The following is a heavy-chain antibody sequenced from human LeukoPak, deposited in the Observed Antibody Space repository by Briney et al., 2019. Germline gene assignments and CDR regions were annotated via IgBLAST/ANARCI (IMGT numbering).Heavy chain of an antibody. CDR1: GFTFSSYE. D-gene: IGHD2-15*01. J-gene: IGHJ6*03. Sequence: GGSLRLSCAASGFTFSSYEMNWVRQAPGKGLEWVSYISSSGSTIYYADSVKGRFTISRDNAKNSLYLQMNSLRAEDTAVYYCARHGCGGSCYSGYYYYYMDVWGKGTTVTISS. CDR3: ARHGCGGSCYSGYYYYYMDV. CDR2: ISSSGSTI. V-gene: IGHV3-48*03.